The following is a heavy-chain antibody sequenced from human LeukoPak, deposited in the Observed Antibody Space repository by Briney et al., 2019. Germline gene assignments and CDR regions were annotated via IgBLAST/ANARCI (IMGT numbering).Heavy chain of an antibody. J-gene: IGHJ4*02. CDR3: ARVRYGDSDFDY. Sequence: WIGYIYYSGSTYYNPSLKSRVTISVDTSKNQFSLKLSSVTAADTAVYYCARVRYGDSDFDYWGQGTXVTVSS. V-gene: IGHV4-31*02. CDR2: IYYSGST. D-gene: IGHD4-17*01.